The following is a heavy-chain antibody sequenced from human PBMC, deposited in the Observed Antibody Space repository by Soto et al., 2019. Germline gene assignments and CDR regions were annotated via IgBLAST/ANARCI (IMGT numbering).Heavy chain of an antibody. Sequence: PSETLSLTCTVSGGSISSYYWSWIRQPPGKGLEWIGYIYYSGSTNYNPSLKSRVTISVDTSKNQFSLKLSSVTAADTAVYYCAGSTLLFYSSSSLGEFDPWGQGTLVTVSS. CDR3: AGSTLLFYSSSSLGEFDP. CDR2: IYYSGST. CDR1: GGSISSYY. D-gene: IGHD6-6*01. J-gene: IGHJ5*02. V-gene: IGHV4-59*08.